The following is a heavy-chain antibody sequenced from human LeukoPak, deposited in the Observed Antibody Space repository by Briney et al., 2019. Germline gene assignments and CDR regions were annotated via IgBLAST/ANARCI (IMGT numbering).Heavy chain of an antibody. J-gene: IGHJ4*02. CDR3: ARVGTIFGEWPDY. Sequence: PSETLSLTCTVSGGSISSYYWSWIRQPPGKGLEWIGYIYYSGSTNYNPSLKSRVTISVDTSKNQFSLKLSSVTAADTAVYYCARVGTIFGEWPDYWGQGTLVTVSS. CDR2: IYYSGST. CDR1: GGSISSYY. V-gene: IGHV4-59*01. D-gene: IGHD3-3*01.